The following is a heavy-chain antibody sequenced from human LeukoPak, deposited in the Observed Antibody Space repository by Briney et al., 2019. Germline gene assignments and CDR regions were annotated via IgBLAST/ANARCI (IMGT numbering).Heavy chain of an antibody. Sequence: ASVKVSCKASGYTFTGYYMHWVRQAPGQGLEWMGWINPNSGGTNYAQKFQGRVTMTRDTSISTAYMELSRLRSDDTAVYYCARSLFRGVIINGNWFDPWGQETLVTVSS. CDR1: GYTFTGYY. CDR3: ARSLFRGVIINGNWFDP. CDR2: INPNSGGT. D-gene: IGHD3-10*01. J-gene: IGHJ5*02. V-gene: IGHV1-2*02.